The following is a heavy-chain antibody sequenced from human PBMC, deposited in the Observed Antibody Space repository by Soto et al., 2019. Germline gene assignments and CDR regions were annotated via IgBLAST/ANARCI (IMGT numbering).Heavy chain of an antibody. CDR2: IGTLHDT. Sequence: GGSVGLSCAASGFTFGASDMHWVRQAPGKGLEWVAAIGTLHDTFYPDSVKGRFTISRENAKNSLYLQMNSLRADDTAVYYCARLVSCCGGGGGWLAPWGQGALVTVSS. D-gene: IGHD3-9*01. CDR3: ARLVSCCGGGGGWLAP. CDR1: GFTFGASD. V-gene: IGHV3-13*01. J-gene: IGHJ5*02.